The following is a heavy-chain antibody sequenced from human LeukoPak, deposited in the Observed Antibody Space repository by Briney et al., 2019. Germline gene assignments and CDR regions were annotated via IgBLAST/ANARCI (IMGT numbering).Heavy chain of an antibody. J-gene: IGHJ4*02. CDR1: GFNFDDYG. CDR3: ARGPLQKIPTSKIVVYYYPFDY. Sequence: PGGSLRLSCAASGFNFDDYGMSWVRQAPGKGLEWVSGINWNGGGTGYADSVKGRFTISRENAKNSLYLQMNSLKAEDTALYYCARGPLQKIPTSKIVVYYYPFDYWGQGTLVTVSS. CDR2: INWNGGGT. D-gene: IGHD3-22*01. V-gene: IGHV3-20*04.